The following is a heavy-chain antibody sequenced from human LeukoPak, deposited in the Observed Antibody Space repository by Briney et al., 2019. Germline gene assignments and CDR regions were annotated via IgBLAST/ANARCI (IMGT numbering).Heavy chain of an antibody. V-gene: IGHV3-23*01. Sequence: GGSLRLSCAASGFTFSSYAMSWVRQAPGKGLGWVSAISGSGGSTYYADSVKGRFTISRDNSKNTLYLQMNSLRAEDTAIYYCAKAGQWLVFYYGMDVWGQGTTVTVSS. J-gene: IGHJ6*02. D-gene: IGHD6-19*01. CDR1: GFTFSSYA. CDR2: ISGSGGST. CDR3: AKAGQWLVFYYGMDV.